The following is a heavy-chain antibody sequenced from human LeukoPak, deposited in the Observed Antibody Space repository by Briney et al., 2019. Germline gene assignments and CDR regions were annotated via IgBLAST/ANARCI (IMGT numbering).Heavy chain of an antibody. CDR2: ISAYNGNT. CDR1: GYILTNCY. V-gene: IGHV1-18*04. Sequence: ASVKVSCKASGYILTNCYMHWVRQAPGQGLEWMGWISAYNGNTNYAQKLQGRVTMTTDTSTSTAYMELRSLRSDDTAVYYCARGLNYDLDYWGQGTLVTVSS. CDR3: ARGLNYDLDY. J-gene: IGHJ4*02. D-gene: IGHD3-22*01.